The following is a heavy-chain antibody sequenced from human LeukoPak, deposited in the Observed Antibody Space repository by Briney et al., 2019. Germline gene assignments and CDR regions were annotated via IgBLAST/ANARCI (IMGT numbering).Heavy chain of an antibody. J-gene: IGHJ3*02. CDR2: IKQDGNEK. V-gene: IGHV3-7*01. Sequence: GGSLRLSCAASGFTFSRYWMSWVRQTPGKGLEWVANIKQDGNEKYYMDSVKGRFAISRDNAKNSLYLQMHSVRAEDTAVYYCASQHCSSTTCYTDAFDIWGHGTMVTVSS. D-gene: IGHD2-2*02. CDR1: GFTFSRYW. CDR3: ASQHCSSTTCYTDAFDI.